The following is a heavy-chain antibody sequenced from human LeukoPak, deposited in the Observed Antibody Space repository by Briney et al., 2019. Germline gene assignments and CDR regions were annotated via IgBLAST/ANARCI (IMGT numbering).Heavy chain of an antibody. J-gene: IGHJ2*01. CDR1: GFTVSSNY. D-gene: IGHD3-16*02. CDR2: IYSGGST. Sequence: GGSLRLSCAASGFTVSSNYMSWVRQAPGKGLEWVSIIYSGGSTYYADSVKGRFTISRDNSKNTLYLQMNSLRAEDTAVYFCAREEHYRRYFALWGRGTLVTVSS. V-gene: IGHV3-66*01. CDR3: AREEHYRRYFAL.